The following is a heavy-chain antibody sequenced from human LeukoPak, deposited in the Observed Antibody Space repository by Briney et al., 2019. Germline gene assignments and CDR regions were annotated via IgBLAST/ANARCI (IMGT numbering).Heavy chain of an antibody. D-gene: IGHD6-13*01. CDR3: ARGRFRGAAAGLQYYYYYMDV. CDR2: IHYSGST. J-gene: IGHJ6*03. Sequence: ASETLSLTCTVSGGSISSSSYYWAWIRQPPGKGLEWIGSIHYSGSTYYNPSLQSRVTISIDTSKNQFSLKLRFVTAADTAVYYCARGRFRGAAAGLQYYYYYMDVWGKGTTVTISS. V-gene: IGHV4-39*07. CDR1: GGSISSSSYY.